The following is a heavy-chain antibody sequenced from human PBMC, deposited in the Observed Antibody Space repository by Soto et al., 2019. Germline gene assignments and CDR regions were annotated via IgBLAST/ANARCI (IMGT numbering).Heavy chain of an antibody. CDR1: WSSITKSGHY. D-gene: IGHD1-1*01. CDR3: RKSSTRRDAPGTNWLAS. CDR2: IDYRGCT. J-gene: IGHJ5*01. V-gene: IGHV4-39*02. Sequence: PALTRTFSWSSITKSGHYWCWIRQPPGKGLEWIGGIDYRGCTLYNPSLRSRITMSIDTSKKFFSLKLTSVSAADTALYYCRKSSTRRDAPGTNWLASCAQGSGVTVAS.